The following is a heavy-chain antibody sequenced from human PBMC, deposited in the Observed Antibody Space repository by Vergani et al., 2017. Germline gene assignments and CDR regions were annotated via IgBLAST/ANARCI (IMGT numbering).Heavy chain of an antibody. D-gene: IGHD3-3*01. CDR1: GFTFSSYA. J-gene: IGHJ6*02. CDR3: AKEPASYDFWSGYYQAEGGYYGMDV. Sequence: EVQLLESGGGLVQPGGSLRLSCAASGFTFSSYAMSWVRQAPGKGLEWVSAISGSGGSTYYADSVKGRFTISRDNSKNTLYLQMNSLRAEDTAVYYCAKEPASYDFWSGYYQAEGGYYGMDVWGQGTTVTVSS. CDR2: ISGSGGST. V-gene: IGHV3-23*01.